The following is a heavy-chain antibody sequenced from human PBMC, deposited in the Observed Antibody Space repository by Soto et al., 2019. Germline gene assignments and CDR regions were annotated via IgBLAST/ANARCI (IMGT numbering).Heavy chain of an antibody. V-gene: IGHV4-34*01. J-gene: IGHJ3*02. CDR3: ARGRLYYDFWSGPGGPQGGAFDI. D-gene: IGHD3-3*01. CDR1: GGSFSGYY. Sequence: QVQLQQWGAGLLKPSETLSLTCAVYGGSFSGYYWSWIRQPPGKGLEWIGEINHSGSTNYNPSLKSRVTISVDTSKNQFSLKLSSVTAADTAVYYCARGRLYYDFWSGPGGPQGGAFDIWGQGTMVTVSS. CDR2: INHSGST.